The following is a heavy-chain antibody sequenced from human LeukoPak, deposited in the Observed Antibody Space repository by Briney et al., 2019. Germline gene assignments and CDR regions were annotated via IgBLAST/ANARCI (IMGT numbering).Heavy chain of an antibody. V-gene: IGHV1-18*01. CDR1: GHTFTSYG. J-gene: IGHJ4*02. CDR3: ALSSGWYTKRSTFDY. D-gene: IGHD6-19*01. CDR2: ISAYNGNT. Sequence: ASVKVSCKASGHTFTSYGISWVRQAPGQGLEWMGWISAYNGNTNYAQKLQGRVTMTTDTSTSTAYMELRSLRSDDTAVYYCALSSGWYTKRSTFDYWGQGTLVTVSS.